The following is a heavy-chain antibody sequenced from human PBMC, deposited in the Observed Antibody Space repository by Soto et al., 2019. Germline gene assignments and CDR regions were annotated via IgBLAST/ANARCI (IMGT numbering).Heavy chain of an antibody. CDR2: ISSASSET. J-gene: IGHJ4*02. Sequence: GGSLRLSCEASGFTFSRVSMNWARQFPGKGLEWVASISSASSETWYADSVKGRFIISRDNAQNSLFLQMNTLRPEDSAIYYCARVAYWGPGTQVTVSS. CDR1: GFTFSRVS. CDR3: ARVAY. V-gene: IGHV3-21*04.